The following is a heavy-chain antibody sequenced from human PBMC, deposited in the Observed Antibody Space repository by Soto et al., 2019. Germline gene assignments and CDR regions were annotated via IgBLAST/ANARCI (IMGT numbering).Heavy chain of an antibody. CDR2: INPNSGGT. CDR3: ARERGYSYGYPPLFDY. Sequence: ASVKVSCKASGYTFTGYYMHWVRQAPGQGLEWMGWINPNSGGTNYAQKFQGRVTMTRDASISTAYMELSRLRSDDTAVYYCARERGYSYGYPPLFDYWGQGTLVTVSS. CDR1: GYTFTGYY. J-gene: IGHJ4*02. V-gene: IGHV1-2*02. D-gene: IGHD5-18*01.